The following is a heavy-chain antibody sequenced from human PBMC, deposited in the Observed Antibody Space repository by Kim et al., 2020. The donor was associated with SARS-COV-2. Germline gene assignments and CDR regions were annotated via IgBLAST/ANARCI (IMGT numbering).Heavy chain of an antibody. CDR1: GFTFTSSA. CDR3: AADDFWSGYYDAFDI. D-gene: IGHD3-3*01. V-gene: IGHV1-58*01. CDR2: IVVGSGNT. Sequence: SVKVSCKASGFTFTSSAVQWVRQARGQRLEWIGWIVVGSGNTNYAQKFQERVTITRDMSTSTAYMELSSLRSEDTAVYYCAADDFWSGYYDAFDIWGQGTMVTVSS. J-gene: IGHJ3*02.